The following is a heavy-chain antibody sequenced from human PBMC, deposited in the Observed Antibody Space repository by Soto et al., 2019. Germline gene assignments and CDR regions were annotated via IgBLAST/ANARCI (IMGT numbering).Heavy chain of an antibody. CDR3: TRSITGTTSSDY. CDR2: SRDKGNSYST. J-gene: IGHJ4*02. D-gene: IGHD1-7*01. V-gene: IGHV3-72*01. CDR1: GFTFSDYY. Sequence: EVQLVESGGGLVQPGGSLRLSCAGSGFTFSDYYIDWVRQAPGKGLEWVGRSRDKGNSYSTDYAASVKGRLTFSRDASKNSLYLQMNCLKTEDTALYYCTRSITGTTSSDYWGQGTLVTVSS.